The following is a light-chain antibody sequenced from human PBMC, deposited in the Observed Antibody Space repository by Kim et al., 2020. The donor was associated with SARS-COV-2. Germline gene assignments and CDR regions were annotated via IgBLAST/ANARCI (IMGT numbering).Light chain of an antibody. Sequence: SVSPAERATLSCSASQSVSSNLAWYQQTPGQAPRLLIYGASTRATGIPARFSGTGSGTEFTLTISSLQSEDFAVYYCQQYNNWPYTFGQGTKLEIK. CDR2: GAS. CDR3: QQYNNWPYT. V-gene: IGKV3-15*01. J-gene: IGKJ2*01. CDR1: QSVSSN.